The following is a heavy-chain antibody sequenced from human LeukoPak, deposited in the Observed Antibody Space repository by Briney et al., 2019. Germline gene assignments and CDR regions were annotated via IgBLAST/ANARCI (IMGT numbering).Heavy chain of an antibody. CDR3: ATGRGYYFHY. V-gene: IGHV1-24*01. J-gene: IGHJ4*02. CDR2: FDPEDGET. Sequence: ASVKVSCKVSGYTLSELSMHWVRQVPGKGLEWMGGFDPEDGETVYAETFQARVTMTDDTSTDTAHMELSNVTSGDTAIYYCATGRGYYFHYWGQGTLVIVSS. CDR1: GYTLSELS.